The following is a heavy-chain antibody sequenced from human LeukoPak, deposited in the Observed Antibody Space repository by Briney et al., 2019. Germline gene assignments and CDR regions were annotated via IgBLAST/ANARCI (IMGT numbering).Heavy chain of an antibody. Sequence: ASLKLSCKASGYTFTGYYMHWVRQAPGQGLEWMGWINHNSGGTNYEQKIQGRVTMTRDTSISTAYMVLSRLRSDDAAVYYCARVASDYDSIFDAWGQGTLVTVSS. CDR3: ARVASDYDSIFDA. J-gene: IGHJ4*02. CDR1: GYTFTGYY. CDR2: INHNSGGT. D-gene: IGHD5-12*01. V-gene: IGHV1-2*02.